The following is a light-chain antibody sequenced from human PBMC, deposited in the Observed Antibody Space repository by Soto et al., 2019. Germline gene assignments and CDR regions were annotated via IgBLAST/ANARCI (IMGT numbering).Light chain of an antibody. CDR3: SSYTSSITVLL. V-gene: IGLV2-14*01. J-gene: IGLJ2*01. CDR2: EVS. Sequence: QSALTQPASVSGSPGQSITISCTGTRSDVGGDNYVSWYQHHPGKAPKLMIYEVSNRPSGVSNRFSGSKSGNTASLTISGLQADYEGDYYCSSYTSSITVLLFGGGTKLTVL. CDR1: RSDVGGDNY.